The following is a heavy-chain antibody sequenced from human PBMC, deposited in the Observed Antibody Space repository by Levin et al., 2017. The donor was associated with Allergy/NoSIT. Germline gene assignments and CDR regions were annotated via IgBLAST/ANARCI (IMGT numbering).Heavy chain of an antibody. CDR3: AKDAIRGSDQPYYFDY. CDR2: IINSGVGT. CDR1: GFTFNNYA. D-gene: IGHD6-19*01. Sequence: QTGGSLRLSCAASGFTFNNYAMSWVRQAPGKGLEWVSAIINSGVGTYYADSVKGRFTISRDNSKNTMYLQMNSRRAEDTAVYFCAKDAIRGSDQPYYFDYWGQGTLVTASS. J-gene: IGHJ4*02. V-gene: IGHV3-23*01.